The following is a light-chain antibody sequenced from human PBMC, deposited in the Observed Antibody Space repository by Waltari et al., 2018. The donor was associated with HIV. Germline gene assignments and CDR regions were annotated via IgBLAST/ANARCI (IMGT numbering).Light chain of an antibody. CDR3: SSYGGSNKLL. CDR1: NSDVGRYNY. J-gene: IGLJ2*01. Sequence: SDLTQPPSASGSPGQSVTISCTCSNSDVGRYNYVSWYRQYPGKAHKLINDEVAGRCSGSKSDNTASLTVSGLQPEDEADYYCSSYGGSNKLLFGGGTKVTVL. V-gene: IGLV2-8*01.